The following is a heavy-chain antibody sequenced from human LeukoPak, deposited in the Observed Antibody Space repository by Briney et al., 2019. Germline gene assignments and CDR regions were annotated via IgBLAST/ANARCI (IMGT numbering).Heavy chain of an antibody. D-gene: IGHD2-2*02. CDR2: INTNTGNP. V-gene: IGHV7-4-1*02. Sequence: VASVKVSCKASGYTFTSYAMNWVRQAPGQGLEWMGWINTNTGNPTYAQGFTGRFVFSLDTSVSTAYLQISSLKAEDTAVYYCARGGYCSSTSCYIPHGFDYWGQGTLVTVSS. J-gene: IGHJ4*02. CDR1: GYTFTSYA. CDR3: ARGGYCSSTSCYIPHGFDY.